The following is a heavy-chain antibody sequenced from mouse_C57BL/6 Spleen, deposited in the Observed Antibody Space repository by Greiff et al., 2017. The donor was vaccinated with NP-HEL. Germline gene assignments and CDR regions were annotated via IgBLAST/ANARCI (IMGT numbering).Heavy chain of an antibody. D-gene: IGHD2-3*01. V-gene: IGHV1-82*01. J-gene: IGHJ2*01. CDR3: AREDGYHY. CDR2: IYPGDGDT. CDR1: GYAFSSSW. Sequence: QVQLQQSGPELVKPGASVKISCKASGYAFSSSWMNWVKQRPGKGLEWIGRIYPGDGDTNYNGKFKGKATLTADKSSSTAYMQLSSLTSEDSAVYFCAREDGYHYWGKGTTLTVSS.